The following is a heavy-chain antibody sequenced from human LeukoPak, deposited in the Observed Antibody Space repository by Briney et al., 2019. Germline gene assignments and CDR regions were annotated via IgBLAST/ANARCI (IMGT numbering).Heavy chain of an antibody. J-gene: IGHJ4*02. CDR2: IYYSGST. V-gene: IGHV4-39*07. D-gene: IGHD3-22*01. CDR3: ARGDRGYYDSSGSLYYFDY. Sequence: SEALSLTCTVSAGSISSNSYYWGWIRQPPGKGLQWIGSIYYSGSTYYNPSLKSRVTISVDTSKNQFSLKLSSVTAADTAVYYCARGDRGYYDSSGSLYYFDYWGQGTLVTVSS. CDR1: AGSISSNSYY.